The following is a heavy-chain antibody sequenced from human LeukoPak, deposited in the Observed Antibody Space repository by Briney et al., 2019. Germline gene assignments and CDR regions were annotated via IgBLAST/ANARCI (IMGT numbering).Heavy chain of an antibody. D-gene: IGHD2-2*02. J-gene: IGHJ4*02. CDR2: ISYDGSNK. V-gene: IGHV3-30-3*01. Sequence: PGRSLRLSCAASGFTFSSYTMHWVRQAPGQGPEWVAVISYDGSNKYYADSVKGRFTISGDTSKNTLYLQMNSLRAEDTAVYYCARDRCSSTSCYTHYFDYWGQGTLVTVSS. CDR3: ARDRCSSTSCYTHYFDY. CDR1: GFTFSSYT.